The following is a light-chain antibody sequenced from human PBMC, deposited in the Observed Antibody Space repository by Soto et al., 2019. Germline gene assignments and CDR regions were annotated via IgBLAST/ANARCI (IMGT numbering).Light chain of an antibody. Sequence: AIRMTQSPSSFSASTGDRVTITCRASQGISSYLAWYQQKPGKAPKLLIYAASTLQSRVPSRFSRSGSGTDFTLTIRCLQSDDFATYYWQQYYSYPTSGQGTKVEIK. J-gene: IGKJ1*01. CDR1: QGISSY. V-gene: IGKV1-8*01. CDR3: QQYYSYPT. CDR2: AAS.